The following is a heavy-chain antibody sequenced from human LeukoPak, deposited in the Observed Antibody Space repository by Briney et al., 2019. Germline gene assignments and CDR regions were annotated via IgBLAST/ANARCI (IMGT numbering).Heavy chain of an antibody. V-gene: IGHV4-31*03. Sequence: SQTLSLTCTVSGGSISSGGYYWSWIRQHPGKGLEWIGYIHYSGSTYYNPSLKSRVTISVDTSKNQFSLKLSSVTAADTAVYYCARALYDILTGYYFDYWGQGTLVTVSS. CDR1: GGSISSGGYY. CDR2: IHYSGST. CDR3: ARALYDILTGYYFDY. J-gene: IGHJ4*02. D-gene: IGHD3-9*01.